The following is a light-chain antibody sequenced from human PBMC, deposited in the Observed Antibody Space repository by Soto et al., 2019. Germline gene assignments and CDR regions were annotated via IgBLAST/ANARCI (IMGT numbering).Light chain of an antibody. CDR2: GAS. J-gene: IGKJ4*01. V-gene: IGKV3-20*01. Sequence: EIVLTQSPGTLSLSPGERATLSCRASQRITNNFLAWYQQKPGQAPRLLISGASSRATGISDRFSGSGSGTDFTLTITRMEPEDFAVYYCQQYGSSLLTLGGGTKVDIK. CDR1: QRITNNF. CDR3: QQYGSSLLT.